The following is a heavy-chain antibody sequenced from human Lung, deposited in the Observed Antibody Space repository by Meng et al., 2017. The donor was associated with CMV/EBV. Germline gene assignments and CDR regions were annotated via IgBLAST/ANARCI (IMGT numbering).Heavy chain of an antibody. CDR1: GGSFSGYY. D-gene: IGHD3-3*01. Sequence: SETLSLTCAVYGGSFSGYYWSWIRQPPGKGLEWIGEINHSGSTNYNPSLKSRVTISVDTSKNQSSLKLSSVTAADTAVYYCARAFGGTIFGVVNYYYGMDVWGQGTTVTGSS. CDR3: ARAFGGTIFGVVNYYYGMDV. V-gene: IGHV4-34*01. CDR2: INHSGST. J-gene: IGHJ6*02.